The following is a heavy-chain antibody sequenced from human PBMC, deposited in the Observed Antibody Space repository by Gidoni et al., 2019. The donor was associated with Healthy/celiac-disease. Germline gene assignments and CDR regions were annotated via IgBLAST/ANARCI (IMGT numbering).Heavy chain of an antibody. V-gene: IGHV1-8*01. D-gene: IGHD3-3*01. J-gene: IGHJ6*03. Sequence: QVQLVQSGAEVKKPGASVKVSCKASGYTFTSYDLNWVRQATGQGLEWMGWMNPKSGNTGYAQKFQGRVTMTRNTSISTAYMELSSLRSEDTAVYYCARVAYYDFWSGYYVGGYYYMDVWGKGTTVTVSS. CDR3: ARVAYYDFWSGYYVGGYYYMDV. CDR2: MNPKSGNT. CDR1: GYTFTSYD.